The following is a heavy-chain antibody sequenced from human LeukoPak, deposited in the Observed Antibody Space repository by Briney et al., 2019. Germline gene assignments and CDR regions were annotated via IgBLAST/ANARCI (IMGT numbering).Heavy chain of an antibody. Sequence: SETLSLTCTVSGGSISSYYWGWIRQPPGKGLEWIGSIYHSGSTYYNPSLKSRVTISVDTSKNQFSLKLSSVTAADTAVYYCASRSGGGSQGAFDIWGQGTMVTVSS. J-gene: IGHJ3*02. CDR1: GGSISSYY. CDR3: ASRSGGGSQGAFDI. D-gene: IGHD1-26*01. CDR2: IYHSGST. V-gene: IGHV4-38-2*02.